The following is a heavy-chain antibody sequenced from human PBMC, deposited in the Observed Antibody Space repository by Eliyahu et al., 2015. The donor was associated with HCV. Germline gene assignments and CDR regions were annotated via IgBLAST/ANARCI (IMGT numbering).Heavy chain of an antibody. J-gene: IGHJ4*02. V-gene: IGHV3-30*04. CDR3: ARGYTGSCIDY. Sequence: QVQLVESGGGVVQPGRSLRLSCAASGLPFVXFAMPWVRQXPDKGLEWVAVISYDTSNQYYADSVKGRFTISRDNSKNTLYVQMNGLRAEDTAVYYCARGYTGSCIDYWGQGTLVTVSS. CDR1: GLPFVXFA. CDR2: ISYDTSNQ. D-gene: IGHD1-26*01.